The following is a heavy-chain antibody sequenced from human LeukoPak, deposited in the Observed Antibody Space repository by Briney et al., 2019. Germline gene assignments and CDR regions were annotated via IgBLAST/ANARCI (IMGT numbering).Heavy chain of an antibody. J-gene: IGHJ4*02. CDR1: GFTFDDYA. V-gene: IGHV3-9*01. CDR3: AKGTGRYWTFFDS. D-gene: IGHD1-26*01. Sequence: GGSLRLSCAASGFTFDDYAMHWVRLAPGKGLEWVSGISWNSSSIDYAASVKGRFTISRGNAKNSLYLQMNSLRPEDTALFYCAKGTGRYWTFFDSWGLGTQVTVSS. CDR2: ISWNSSSI.